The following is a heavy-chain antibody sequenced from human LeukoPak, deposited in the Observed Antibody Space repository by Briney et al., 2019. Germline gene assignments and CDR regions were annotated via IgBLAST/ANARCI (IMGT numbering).Heavy chain of an antibody. Sequence: SGGSLRLSCAASGFTFSNYSMNWVRQAPGKGLEWVSYISSSSSSIYYADSVKGRFTISRDNAKNSLYLQMNSLRAEDTAVYYCARVGGTVVDSRVNFDYWGQGALVTVSS. J-gene: IGHJ4*02. CDR3: ARVGGTVVDSRVNFDY. CDR2: ISSSSSSI. CDR1: GFTFSNYS. D-gene: IGHD2-15*01. V-gene: IGHV3-48*04.